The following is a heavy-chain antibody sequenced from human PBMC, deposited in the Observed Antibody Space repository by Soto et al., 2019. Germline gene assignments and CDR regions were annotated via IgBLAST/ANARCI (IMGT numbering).Heavy chain of an antibody. Sequence: QVQLQESGPGLVKPSETLSLTCTVSGGSISSYYWSWIRQPPGKGLEWIEYIYYSGSTNYNPSLKSRVTISVDTSKNQFSLKLSSVTAADTAVYYCARLGAAAGTLDFDYWGQGTLVTVSS. CDR2: IYYSGST. D-gene: IGHD6-13*01. J-gene: IGHJ4*02. CDR1: GGSISSYY. V-gene: IGHV4-59*08. CDR3: ARLGAAAGTLDFDY.